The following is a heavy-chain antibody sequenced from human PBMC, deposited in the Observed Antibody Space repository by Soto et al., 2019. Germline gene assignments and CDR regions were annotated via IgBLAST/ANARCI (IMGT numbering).Heavy chain of an antibody. CDR3: VRATAARQRDYSYHYYLHI. V-gene: IGHV1-18*01. J-gene: IGHJ6*03. D-gene: IGHD6-6*01. Sequence: ASVKVSCKASGYTFTSYGISWVRQAPGQGLEWMGVISPNGGSTVYAQKFQGRVTLTRDTSTSTVYVELSSLRSDDTAVYFCVRATAARQRDYSYHYYLHIWGKGTTVTVS. CDR2: ISPNGGST. CDR1: GYTFTSYG.